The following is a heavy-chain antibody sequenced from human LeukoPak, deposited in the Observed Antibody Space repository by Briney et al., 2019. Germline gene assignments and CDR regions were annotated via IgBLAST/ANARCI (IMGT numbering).Heavy chain of an antibody. Sequence: SETLSLTCTVSDGSMSSYYWSWIRQSPGKGLEWIGYIYYTGSSSYNPSLRSRVTISADTSKNQFSLKLSSVTAADTAVYYCAREGGYYYNYYMDVWGKGTTVTVSS. CDR2: IYYTGSS. D-gene: IGHD2-15*01. V-gene: IGHV4-59*12. J-gene: IGHJ6*03. CDR3: AREGGYYYNYYMDV. CDR1: DGSMSSYY.